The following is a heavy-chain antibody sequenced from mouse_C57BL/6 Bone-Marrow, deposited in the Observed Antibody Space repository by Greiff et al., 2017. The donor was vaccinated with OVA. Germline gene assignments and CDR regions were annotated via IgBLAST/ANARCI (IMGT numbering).Heavy chain of an antibody. CDR3: ARWGYSNYGFAY. CDR1: GYSITSGYY. CDR2: ISYDGSN. D-gene: IGHD2-5*01. V-gene: IGHV3-6*01. Sequence: EVKVEESGPGLVKPSQSLSLTCSVTGYSITSGYYWNWIRQFPGNKLEWMGYISYDGSNNYNPSLKNRISITRDTSKNQFFLKLNSVTTEDTATYYCARWGYSNYGFAYWGQGTLVTVAA. J-gene: IGHJ3*01.